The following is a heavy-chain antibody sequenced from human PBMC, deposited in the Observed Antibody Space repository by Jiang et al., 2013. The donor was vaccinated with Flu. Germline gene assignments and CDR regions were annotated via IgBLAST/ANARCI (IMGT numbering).Heavy chain of an antibody. CDR2: ISSSGSTI. CDR3: ARDPRKSDYYDSSGYYDY. D-gene: IGHD3-22*01. J-gene: IGHJ4*02. CDR1: GFTFSDYY. Sequence: VQLLESGGGLVKPGGSLRLSCAASGFTFSDYYMSWIRQAPGKGLEWVSYISSSGSTIYYADSVKGRFTISRDNAKNSLYLQMNSLRAEDTAVYYCARDPRKSDYYDSSGYYDYWGQGTLVTVSS. V-gene: IGHV3-11*01.